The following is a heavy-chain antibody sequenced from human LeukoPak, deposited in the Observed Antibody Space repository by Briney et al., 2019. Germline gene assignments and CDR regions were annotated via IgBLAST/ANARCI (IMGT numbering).Heavy chain of an antibody. CDR2: ISAYNGKT. J-gene: IGHJ4*02. CDR3: ARVKEIFGSGSYLGDY. Sequence: VASVKVSCKASGYTFTSYGISWVRQAPGQGLEWMGWISAYNGKTNYAQKLQGRVTMTTDTSTTTAYMELRSLRYDDTAVYYCARVKEIFGSGSYLGDYWGQGTLVTVSS. CDR1: GYTFTSYG. D-gene: IGHD3-10*01. V-gene: IGHV1-18*01.